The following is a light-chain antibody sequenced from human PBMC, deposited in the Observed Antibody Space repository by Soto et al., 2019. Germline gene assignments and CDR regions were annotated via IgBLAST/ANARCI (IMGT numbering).Light chain of an antibody. J-gene: IGKJ1*01. CDR3: QQSYSTPRT. CDR2: AAS. Sequence: DIQMTQSPSSLSASVGDRVTITCRAGQHISTYLNWYQQKPGKAPKLLIYAASSLQSGVPSTFSGSGSGTDFTLTISSLQPEDFATYYCQQSYSTPRTFGQGTKVDI. V-gene: IGKV1-39*01. CDR1: QHISTY.